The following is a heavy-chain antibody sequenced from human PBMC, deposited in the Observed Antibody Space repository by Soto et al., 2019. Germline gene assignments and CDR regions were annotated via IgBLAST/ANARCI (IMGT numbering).Heavy chain of an antibody. CDR2: ISSSSSTT. CDR3: ARGGFMHAFDM. D-gene: IGHD2-8*01. CDR1: GLNIRGYG. V-gene: IGHV3-48*01. J-gene: IGHJ3*02. Sequence: QRLSCAASGLNIRGYGMSWVRKAPGKGLEWVSYISSSSSTTYYADSVKGRFTISRDNAKNSLYLQMNSLRAEDTAVYYCARGGFMHAFDMWGQGTMVTVSS.